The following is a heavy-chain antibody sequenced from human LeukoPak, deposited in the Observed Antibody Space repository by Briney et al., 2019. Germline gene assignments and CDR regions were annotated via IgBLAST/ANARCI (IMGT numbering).Heavy chain of an antibody. CDR3: ARESIAAAGLDY. Sequence: PSETLSLTCAVSGGSISSSNWWSWVRQPPGEGLEWIGEIYHSGSTNYNPSLKSRVTISVDKSKNQFSLKLSSVTAADTAVYYCARESIAAAGLDYWGQGTLVTVSS. V-gene: IGHV4-4*02. CDR1: GGSISSSNW. D-gene: IGHD6-13*01. J-gene: IGHJ4*02. CDR2: IYHSGST.